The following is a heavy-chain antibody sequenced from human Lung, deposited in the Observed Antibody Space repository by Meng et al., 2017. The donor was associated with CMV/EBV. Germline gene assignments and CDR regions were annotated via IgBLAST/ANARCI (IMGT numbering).Heavy chain of an antibody. CDR3: ARWATANYYYYGMDV. J-gene: IGHJ6*02. D-gene: IGHD5-24*01. V-gene: IGHV4-34*01. CDR2: INLSGST. CDR1: GGSFSGYY. Sequence: SXTXSLXCAVYGGSFSGYYWSWIRQPPGKGLEWIGEINLSGSTNYNPSLKSRVTISVDTSKNQFSLKLSAVTAADTAVYYCARWATANYYYYGMDVWGQGTTVTVSS.